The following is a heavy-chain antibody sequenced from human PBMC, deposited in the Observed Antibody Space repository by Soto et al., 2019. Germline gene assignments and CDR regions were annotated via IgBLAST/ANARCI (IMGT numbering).Heavy chain of an antibody. CDR1: GGSFSGYY. V-gene: IGHV4-34*01. J-gene: IGHJ3*02. D-gene: IGHD3-22*01. Sequence: SETLSLTCAVFGGSFSGYYWHRVRQPPGNGQEWIGEINHSGSTNYYLSRKSRVTISVDTSRNQFSLKLNSVTAADTAVYYCARSCYYDSSGYRALDAFDIWGQGTMVTVSS. CDR2: INHSGST. CDR3: ARSCYYDSSGYRALDAFDI.